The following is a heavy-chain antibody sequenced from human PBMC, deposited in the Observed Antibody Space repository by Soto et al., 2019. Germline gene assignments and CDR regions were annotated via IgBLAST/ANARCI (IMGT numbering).Heavy chain of an antibody. CDR1: GFTFSSYS. V-gene: IGHV3-21*01. Sequence: GGSLRLSCAASGFTFSSYSMNWVRQAPGKGLEWVSSISSSSYIYYADSVKGRFTISRDNAKNSLYLQMNSLRAEDTAVYYCARDVRGRNYYGSGSYCWFDPWGQGTLVTVSS. CDR3: ARDVRGRNYYGSGSYCWFDP. J-gene: IGHJ5*02. CDR2: ISSSSYI. D-gene: IGHD3-10*01.